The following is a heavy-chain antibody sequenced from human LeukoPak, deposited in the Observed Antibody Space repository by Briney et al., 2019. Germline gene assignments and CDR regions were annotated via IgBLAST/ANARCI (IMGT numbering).Heavy chain of an antibody. CDR1: AGSISSSSYY. CDR3: ARDQGYSSGWYSFDY. V-gene: IGHV4-39*06. CDR2: IYYSGST. J-gene: IGHJ4*02. D-gene: IGHD6-19*01. Sequence: SETLSLTCTVAAGSISSSSYYWGWIRQPPGKGLEWIGSIYYSGSTYNNPSLKSRVTIPVDTSKNQFALKLSSVTAADTAVYYCARDQGYSSGWYSFDYWGQGTLVTVSS.